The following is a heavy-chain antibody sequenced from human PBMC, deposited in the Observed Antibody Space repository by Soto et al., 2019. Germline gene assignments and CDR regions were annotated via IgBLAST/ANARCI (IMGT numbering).Heavy chain of an antibody. V-gene: IGHV3-53*01. CDR3: SNNRRRVTTSWHFDY. CDR2: IHGGGNSA. D-gene: IGHD4-17*01. Sequence: GGSLRLSCAASGFTVSSNYMSWVRQAPGKGLEWVSVIHGGGNSAYYADSVKGRFTISRDNSKNTLYLQMSSLRGEDTAVYYSSNNRRRVTTSWHFDYWGQGILVTVSS. J-gene: IGHJ4*02. CDR1: GFTVSSNY.